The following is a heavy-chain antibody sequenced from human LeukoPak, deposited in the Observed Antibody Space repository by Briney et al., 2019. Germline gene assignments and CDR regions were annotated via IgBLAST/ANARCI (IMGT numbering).Heavy chain of an antibody. J-gene: IGHJ4*02. CDR1: GYTFTSYG. D-gene: IGHD6-13*01. CDR3: ARDLDPWGIAAAGSYYFDY. V-gene: IGHV1-18*01. CDR2: ISAYNGNT. Sequence: ASVTVSCKASGYTFTSYGISWVRQAPGQGLEWMGWISAYNGNTNYAQKLQGRVTLTTDTSTSTAYMELRSLRSDDTAVYYCARDLDPWGIAAAGSYYFDYWGQGTLVTVSS.